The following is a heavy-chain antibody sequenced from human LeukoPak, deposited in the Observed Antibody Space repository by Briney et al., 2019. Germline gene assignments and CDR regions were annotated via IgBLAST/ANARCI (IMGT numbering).Heavy chain of an antibody. CDR2: ISSSSSTI. CDR3: AELGITMIGGV. CDR1: GFTFSSYT. D-gene: IGHD3-10*02. V-gene: IGHV3-48*04. Sequence: GGSLRLSCAASGFTFSSYTMNWVRQAPGKGLEWVSYISSSSSTIYYADSVKGRFTIPRDNAKNSLYLQRNSLRAQDTAVYYCAELGITMIGGVWGKGTTVTISS. J-gene: IGHJ6*04.